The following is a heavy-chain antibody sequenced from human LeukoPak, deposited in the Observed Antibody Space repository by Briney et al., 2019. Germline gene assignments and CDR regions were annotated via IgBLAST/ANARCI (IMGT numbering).Heavy chain of an antibody. V-gene: IGHV4-34*01. CDR2: INYSGIT. CDR3: ARGPRGSGSYYKY. D-gene: IGHD3-10*01. J-gene: IGHJ4*02. CDR1: GGSFSNYY. Sequence: SETLSLTCAVYGGSFSNYYWRWIRQSPGKGLECIGEINYSGITNYNPSLKSRVTISVDTSKNQFSLNLSSATAADTAVYYCARGPRGSGSYYKYWGQGTLVTVSS.